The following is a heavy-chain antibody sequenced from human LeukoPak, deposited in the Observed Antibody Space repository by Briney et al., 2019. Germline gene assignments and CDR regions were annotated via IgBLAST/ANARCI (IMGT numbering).Heavy chain of an antibody. V-gene: IGHV1-18*01. CDR1: GYTFTSYG. Sequence: ASVKVSCKASGYTFTSYGISWVRQAPGQGLEWMGWISAYNGNTNYAQKLQGRVTMTTDTSTSTAYMELRSLRPDDTAVYHCARGNYDILTGYYLDAFDIWGQGTMVTVSS. CDR2: ISAYNGNT. CDR3: ARGNYDILTGYYLDAFDI. D-gene: IGHD3-9*01. J-gene: IGHJ3*02.